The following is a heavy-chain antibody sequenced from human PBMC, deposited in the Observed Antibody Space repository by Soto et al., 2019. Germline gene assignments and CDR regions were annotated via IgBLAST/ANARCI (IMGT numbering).Heavy chain of an antibody. Sequence: SVKVSCKASGGTFSSYTISWVRQAPGQGLEWMGRIIPILGIANYAQKFQGRVTITADKSTSTAYMELSSLRSEDTAVYYCARAPIYDFWSGYPYYYMDVWGKGTTVTVSS. CDR1: GGTFSSYT. D-gene: IGHD3-3*01. CDR2: IIPILGIA. CDR3: ARAPIYDFWSGYPYYYMDV. V-gene: IGHV1-69*02. J-gene: IGHJ6*03.